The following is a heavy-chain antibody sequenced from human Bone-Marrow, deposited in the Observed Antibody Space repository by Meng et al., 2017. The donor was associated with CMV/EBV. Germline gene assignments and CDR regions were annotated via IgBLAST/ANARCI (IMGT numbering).Heavy chain of an antibody. CDR1: GFTFSSYA. D-gene: IGHD6-6*01. CDR3: TRDTSWSSSY. V-gene: IGHV3-66*02. J-gene: IGHJ4*02. Sequence: GESLKISCAASGFTFSSYAMHWVRQAPEKGLEWVSVIYSGGTTYYADSVKGRFTVSRDTSKNTLYLQMNGLIDEDTAVYYCTRDTSWSSSYWGQGTLVTVSS. CDR2: IYSGGTT.